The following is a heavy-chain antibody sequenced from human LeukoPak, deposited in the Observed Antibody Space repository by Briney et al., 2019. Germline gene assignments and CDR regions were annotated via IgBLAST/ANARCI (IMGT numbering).Heavy chain of an antibody. CDR2: IRYDGSNK. D-gene: IGHD4-17*01. J-gene: IGHJ4*02. CDR1: GFTFSSFW. CDR3: AKNRFYGDPSPFDY. V-gene: IGHV3-30*02. Sequence: PGGSLRLSCAASGFTFSSFWMSWVRQAPGKGLEWVAFIRYDGSNKYYADSVKGRFTISRDNSKNTLYLQMNSLRAEDTAVYYCAKNRFYGDPSPFDYWGQGTLVTVSS.